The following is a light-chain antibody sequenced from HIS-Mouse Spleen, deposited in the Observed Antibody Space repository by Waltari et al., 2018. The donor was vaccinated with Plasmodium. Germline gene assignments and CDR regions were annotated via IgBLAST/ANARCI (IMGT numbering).Light chain of an antibody. CDR1: QSISNY. Sequence: DIQMTQSPSSLSASVGDRVTLTCLASQSISNYLNWYQQKPGKAPKLLIYAASSLQSGVPSRFSGSGSGTDFTLTISCLQSEDFATYYCQQYYSFPQTFGQGTKVEIK. CDR2: AAS. CDR3: QQYYSFPQT. J-gene: IGKJ1*01. V-gene: IGKV1-39*01.